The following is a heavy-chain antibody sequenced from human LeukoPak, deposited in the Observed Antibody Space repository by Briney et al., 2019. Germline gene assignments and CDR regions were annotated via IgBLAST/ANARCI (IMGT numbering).Heavy chain of an antibody. CDR1: GGSMSSYY. CDR3: ARGLRLLYWFDP. CDR2: IYSRGST. Sequence: PSETLSLTCTVSGGSMSSYYWSWIRQPAGKGLEWIGRIYSRGSTNYNPSLKSRVTISVDTSKNQFSLKLSSVTAADTAVYYCARGLRLLYWFDPWGQGTLVTVSS. D-gene: IGHD2-21*01. V-gene: IGHV4-4*07. J-gene: IGHJ5*02.